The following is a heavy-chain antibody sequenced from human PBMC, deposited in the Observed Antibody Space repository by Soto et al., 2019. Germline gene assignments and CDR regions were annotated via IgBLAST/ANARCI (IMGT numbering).Heavy chain of an antibody. CDR1: GFTFSIYW. Sequence: EVQLVESGGGLVQPGGSLRLSCAASGFTFSIYWMHWVRQAPGKGLVWVSRMNMDGSRTSYADFAKGRFTISRDDAKSKVYLQMSNLRAEDTAVYYCVRGDGDRYDGLGYLGRHWGQGTLVTVSS. J-gene: IGHJ4*02. CDR3: VRGDGDRYDGLGYLGRH. D-gene: IGHD2-21*01. CDR2: MNMDGSRT. V-gene: IGHV3-74*01.